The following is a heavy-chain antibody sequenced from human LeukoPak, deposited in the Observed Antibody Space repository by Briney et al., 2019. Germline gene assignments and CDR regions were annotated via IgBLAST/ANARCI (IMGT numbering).Heavy chain of an antibody. CDR1: GFTFSSYW. J-gene: IGHJ4*02. CDR2: IKQDGSEK. CDR3: ARGRDYDSSGYYYERPEYYFDY. V-gene: IGHV3-7*01. Sequence: GGSLRLSCAASGFTFSSYWMSWVRQAPGKGLEWVANIKQDGSEKYYVDSVKGRFTISRDNAKNSLYLQMNSLRAEDTAVYYCARGRDYDSSGYYYERPEYYFDYWGQGTLVTVSS. D-gene: IGHD3-22*01.